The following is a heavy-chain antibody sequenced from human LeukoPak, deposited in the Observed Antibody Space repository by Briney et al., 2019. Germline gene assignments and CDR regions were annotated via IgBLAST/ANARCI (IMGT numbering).Heavy chain of an antibody. CDR3: ARYYDILTGYYPLSH. D-gene: IGHD3-9*01. CDR2: ISAYNGNT. Sequence: ASVKVPCKASGYTFTSYGISWVRQAPGHGLEWMGWISAYNGNTNYAQKLQGRVTMTTDTSTSTAYMEPRSLRSDDTAVYYCARYYDILTGYYPLSHWGQGTLVTVSS. V-gene: IGHV1-18*01. J-gene: IGHJ4*02. CDR1: GYTFTSYG.